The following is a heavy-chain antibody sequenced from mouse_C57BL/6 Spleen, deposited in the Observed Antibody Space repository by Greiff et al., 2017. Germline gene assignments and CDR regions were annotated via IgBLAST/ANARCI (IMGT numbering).Heavy chain of an antibody. CDR2: ISSGSSTI. Sequence: EVKLVESGGGLVKPGGSLKLSCAASGFTFSDYGMPWVRQAPEKGLEWVAYISSGSSTIYYADKVKGRFTISRDNAKNTLFLQMTSLRSEDTAMYYCARGDWFAYWGQGTLVTVSA. CDR1: GFTFSDYG. CDR3: ARGDWFAY. V-gene: IGHV5-17*01. J-gene: IGHJ3*01.